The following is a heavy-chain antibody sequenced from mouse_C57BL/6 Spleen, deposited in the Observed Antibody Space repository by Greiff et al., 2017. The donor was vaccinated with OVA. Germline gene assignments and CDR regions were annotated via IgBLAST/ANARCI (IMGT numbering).Heavy chain of an antibody. CDR3: ARDAGGFDY. V-gene: IGHV1-52*01. D-gene: IGHD4-1*01. Sequence: QVQLQQPGAELVRPGSSVKLSCKASGYTFTSYWMHRVKQRPIQGLEWIGNIDPSDSETHYNQKFKDKGTLTVDKSSSTAYMQLSSLTSEDSAVYYCARDAGGFDYWRQGTTLTVSS. CDR2: IDPSDSET. J-gene: IGHJ2*01. CDR1: GYTFTSYW.